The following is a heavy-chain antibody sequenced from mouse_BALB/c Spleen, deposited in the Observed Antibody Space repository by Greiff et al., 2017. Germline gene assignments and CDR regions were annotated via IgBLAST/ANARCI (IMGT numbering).Heavy chain of an antibody. D-gene: IGHD1-1*01. Sequence: EVQVVESGPELVKPGASVKISCKTSGYTFTEYTMHWVKQSHGKSLEWIGGINPNNGGTSYNQKFKGKATLTVDKSSSTAYMELRSLTSEDSAVYYCASPSYYERVWFAYWGQGTLVTVSA. V-gene: IGHV1-18*01. CDR2: INPNNGGT. CDR3: ASPSYYERVWFAY. J-gene: IGHJ3*01. CDR1: GYTFTEYT.